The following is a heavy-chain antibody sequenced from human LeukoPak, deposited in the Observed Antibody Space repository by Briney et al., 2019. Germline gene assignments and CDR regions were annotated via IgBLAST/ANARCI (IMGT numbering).Heavy chain of an antibody. CDR3: AREPQNCSGGSCYSFGY. V-gene: IGHV3-21*01. CDR2: IISSSSYI. D-gene: IGHD2-15*01. J-gene: IGHJ4*02. Sequence: GGSLRLSCAASGFTFSTYSMNWVRQAPGKGLEWVSTIISSSSYIYYADSVKGRFTISRDNAKNSLYLQMNSLRAEDTAVYYCAREPQNCSGGSCYSFGYWGQGTVLTVSS. CDR1: GFTFSTYS.